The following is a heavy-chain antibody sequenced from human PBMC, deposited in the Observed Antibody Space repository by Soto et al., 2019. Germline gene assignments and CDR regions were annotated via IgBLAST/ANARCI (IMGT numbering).Heavy chain of an antibody. CDR3: ARIGYDYIWGSYRLAGIDY. Sequence: ASVKVSCKASGYTFTSYGISWVRQAPGQGLEWMGWISAYNGNTNYAQKLQGRVTMTTDTSTSTAYMELRSLRSDDTAVYYCARIGYDYIWGSYRLAGIDYWGQGTLVTVSS. CDR2: ISAYNGNT. J-gene: IGHJ4*02. V-gene: IGHV1-18*01. D-gene: IGHD3-16*02. CDR1: GYTFTSYG.